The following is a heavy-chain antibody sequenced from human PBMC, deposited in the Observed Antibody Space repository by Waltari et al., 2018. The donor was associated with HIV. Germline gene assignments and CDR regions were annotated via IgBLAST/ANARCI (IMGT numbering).Heavy chain of an antibody. CDR3: ARVPRGRLGDLSTYYDAF. D-gene: IGHD3-16*02. J-gene: IGHJ4*02. CDR2: INPNIGGT. Sequence: QVQLVQSGSEVKKPGASVKISCKSSGYTLRDYYIHWARQDPGQRFEWMGGINPNIGGTNYAQKFQGTVTMTRDTSINTVYMELSGMESDDTAIYYCARVPRGRLGDLSTYYDAFWGQGTRVTVSS. V-gene: IGHV1-2*02. CDR1: GYTLRDYY.